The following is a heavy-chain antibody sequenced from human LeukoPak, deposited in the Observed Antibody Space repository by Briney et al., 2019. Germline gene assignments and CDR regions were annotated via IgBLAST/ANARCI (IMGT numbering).Heavy chain of an antibody. D-gene: IGHD3-3*01. J-gene: IGHJ4*02. CDR2: ISGSGGST. CDR3: AKSNQLRFLEWLLHQFDY. V-gene: IGHV3-23*01. Sequence: GGSLRLSCAASGFTFSSYAMSWVRQAPGKGLEWVSAISGSGGSTYYADSVKGRFTISRDNSKNTLYLQMNSLRAEDTAVYYCAKSNQLRFLEWLLHQFDYWGQGTLVTVSS. CDR1: GFTFSSYA.